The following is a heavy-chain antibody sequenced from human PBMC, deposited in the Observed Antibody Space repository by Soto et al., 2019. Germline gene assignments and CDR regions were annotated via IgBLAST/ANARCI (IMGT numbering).Heavy chain of an antibody. D-gene: IGHD3-10*01. V-gene: IGHV4-59*01. CDR3: ASDDSIGEDYYYYGMDV. CDR2: IYYSGST. CDR1: GGSISSYY. Sequence: SETLSLTCTVSGGSISSYYWSWIRQPPGKGLEWIGYIYYSGSTNYNPSLKSRVTISVDTSKNQFSLKLSSVTAADPAVYYCASDDSIGEDYYYYGMDVWGQGTTVTVSS. J-gene: IGHJ6*02.